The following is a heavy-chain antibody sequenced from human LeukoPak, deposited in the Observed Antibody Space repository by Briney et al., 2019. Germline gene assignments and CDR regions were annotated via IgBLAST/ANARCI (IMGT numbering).Heavy chain of an antibody. V-gene: IGHV4-39*01. CDR3: ARQGLPPLVYFDY. CDR2: IYYSGST. Sequence: SETLSLTCTVSGGSISSSSYYWGWIRQPPGKGLEWIGSIYYSGSTYYNPSLKSRVTISVDTSKNQFSLKLSSVTAADTAVYYCARQGLPPLVYFDYWGQGTLVTVSS. D-gene: IGHD3-10*01. J-gene: IGHJ4*02. CDR1: GGSISSSSYY.